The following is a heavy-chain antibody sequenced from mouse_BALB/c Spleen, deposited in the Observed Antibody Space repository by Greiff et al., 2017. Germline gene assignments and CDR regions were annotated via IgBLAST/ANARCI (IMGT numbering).Heavy chain of an antibody. CDR1: GYSFTGYF. J-gene: IGHJ2*01. CDR3: ARDSFTTATYYFDY. V-gene: IGHV1-20*02. CDR2: INPYNGDT. D-gene: IGHD1-2*01. Sequence: EVKLVESGPELVKPGASVKISCKASGYSFTGYFMNWVMQSHGKSLEWIGRINPYNGDTFYNQKFKGKATLTVDKSSSTAHMELRSLASEDSAVYYCARDSFTTATYYFDYWGQGTTLTVSS.